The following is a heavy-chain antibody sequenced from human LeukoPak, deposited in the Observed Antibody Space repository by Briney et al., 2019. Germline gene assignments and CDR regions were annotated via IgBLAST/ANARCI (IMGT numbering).Heavy chain of an antibody. CDR3: ARGGHYDILTGYYTSHAFDI. CDR2: IYTSGST. CDR1: GGSISSSSHY. Sequence: SETLSLTCTVSGGSISSSSHYWRWIRQPAGKGLEWIGRIYTSGSTNYNPSLKSQFTISVDTAKNEFSRKLRYVTAADTAVYYCARGGHYDILTGYYTSHAFDIWGQGTMVTVSS. V-gene: IGHV4-61*02. J-gene: IGHJ3*02. D-gene: IGHD3-9*01.